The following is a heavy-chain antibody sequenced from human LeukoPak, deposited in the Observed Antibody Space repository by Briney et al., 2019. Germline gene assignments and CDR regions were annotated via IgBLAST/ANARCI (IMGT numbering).Heavy chain of an antibody. J-gene: IGHJ4*02. CDR1: GLTFSNAW. D-gene: IGHD3-3*01. CDR3: TTRLTIDY. Sequence: PGGSLRLSCAASGLTFSNAWMSWVRQAPGKGLEWVGRIKSKTDGGTTDYAAPVKGRFTISRDDSKTTLHLQMNSPKIEDTAMYYCTTRLTIDYWGQGTLVTVSS. V-gene: IGHV3-15*01. CDR2: IKSKTDGGTT.